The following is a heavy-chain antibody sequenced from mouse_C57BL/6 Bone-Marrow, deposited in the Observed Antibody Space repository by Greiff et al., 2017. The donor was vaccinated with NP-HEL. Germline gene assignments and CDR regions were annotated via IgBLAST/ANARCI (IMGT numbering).Heavy chain of an antibody. CDR1: GYTFTSYW. CDR2: INPSNGGT. CDR3: AREGATVEWYFDD. V-gene: IGHV1-53*01. D-gene: IGHD1-1*01. Sequence: QVQLQQPGTELVKPGASVKLSCKASGYTFTSYWMHWVKQRPGQGLEWIGNINPSNGGTNYNEKFKSKATLTVDKSSSTAYMQLSSLTSEASAVYYCAREGATVEWYFDDWGKGTTVTVSS. J-gene: IGHJ1*03.